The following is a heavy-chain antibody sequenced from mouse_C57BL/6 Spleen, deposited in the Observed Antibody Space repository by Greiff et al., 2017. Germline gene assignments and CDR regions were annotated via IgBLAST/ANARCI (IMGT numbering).Heavy chain of an antibody. CDR2: IDPSDSET. D-gene: IGHD2-3*01. V-gene: IGHV1-52*01. CDR3: ARGDDPRGFDY. J-gene: IGHJ2*01. CDR1: GYTFTSYW. Sequence: QAQLQQPGAELVRPGSSVKLSCKASGYTFTSYWMHWVKQRPIQGLEWIGNIDPSDSETHYNQKFKDKATLTVDKSSSTAYMQLSSLTSEDSAVYYCARGDDPRGFDYWGQGTTLTVSS.